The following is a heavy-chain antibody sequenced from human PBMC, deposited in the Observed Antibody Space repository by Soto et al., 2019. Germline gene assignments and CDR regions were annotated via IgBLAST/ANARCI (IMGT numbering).Heavy chain of an antibody. CDR2: IWYDGSNK. CDR1: GFTFSSYG. CDR3: AREFIIAAAGYYYYGMDV. V-gene: IGHV3-33*01. D-gene: IGHD6-13*01. J-gene: IGHJ6*04. Sequence: QVQLVESGGGVVQPGRSLRLSCAASGFTFSSYGMHWVRQAPGKGLEWVAVIWYDGSNKYYADSVKGRFTISRDNSKNTLYLQMNRLRAEDTAVYYCAREFIIAAAGYYYYGMDVCGKGTTVTVSS.